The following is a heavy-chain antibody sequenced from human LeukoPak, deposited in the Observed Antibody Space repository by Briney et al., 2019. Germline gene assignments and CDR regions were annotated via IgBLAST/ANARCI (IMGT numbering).Heavy chain of an antibody. Sequence: GGSLRLSCTASGFVFSIYEMDWVRQAPGKGLEWVSYISSSGSYIQYAESVKGRFTISRDNAEKSVFLQMNSLRDEDTAVYYCARDPGYSSTGVDAFDIWGRGTMVTVSS. CDR3: ARDPGYSSTGVDAFDI. CDR2: ISSSGSYI. CDR1: GFVFSIYE. J-gene: IGHJ3*02. V-gene: IGHV3-48*03. D-gene: IGHD6-13*01.